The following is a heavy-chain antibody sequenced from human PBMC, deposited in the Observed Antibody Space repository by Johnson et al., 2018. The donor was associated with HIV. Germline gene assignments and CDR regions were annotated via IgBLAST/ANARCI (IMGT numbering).Heavy chain of an antibody. CDR2: IKSKTDGGKT. J-gene: IGHJ3*02. V-gene: IGHV3-15*01. D-gene: IGHD5-18*01. Sequence: VQLVESGGGVVRPGGSLRLSCAASGFTFDDYGMSWVRQAPGKGLEWVGRIKSKTDGGKTEYAAPVTGRLTSTRDDSKNTLYLQMNSLKTEDTAVYYCTTDGYGGYSYGYGAFDIWGQGTMVTVSS. CDR3: TTDGYGGYSYGYGAFDI. CDR1: GFTFDDYG.